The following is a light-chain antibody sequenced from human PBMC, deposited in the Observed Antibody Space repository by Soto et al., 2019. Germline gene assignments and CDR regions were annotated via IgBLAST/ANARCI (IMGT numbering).Light chain of an antibody. CDR3: LQSHKWPLT. CDR2: GAS. J-gene: IGKJ1*01. CDR1: QSVGSN. V-gene: IGKV3-15*01. Sequence: EIVMAQAPGTLSVSPGDRATLSCRASQSVGSNFAWYQQKPGQAPRLLIYGASTSATGLPARFSGSGSGTEFTVTISSLQSEDFAVYYCLQSHKWPLTFGQGTKVDIK.